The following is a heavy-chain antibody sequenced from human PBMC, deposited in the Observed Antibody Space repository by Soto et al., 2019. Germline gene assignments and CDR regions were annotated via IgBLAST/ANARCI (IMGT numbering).Heavy chain of an antibody. J-gene: IGHJ6*03. Sequence: GGSLSLSCAASGFTFSSYWMSWVRQAPGKGLEWVANIKQDGSEKYYVDSVKGRFTISRDNAKNSLYLQMNSLRAEDTAVYYCARDRITMVRGVFYYYMDVWGKGTTVTVSS. D-gene: IGHD3-10*01. CDR1: GFTFSSYW. CDR3: ARDRITMVRGVFYYYMDV. V-gene: IGHV3-7*01. CDR2: IKQDGSEK.